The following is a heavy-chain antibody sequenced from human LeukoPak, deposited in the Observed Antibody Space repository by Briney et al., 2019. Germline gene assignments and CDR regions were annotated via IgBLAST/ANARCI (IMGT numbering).Heavy chain of an antibody. CDR3: AKDGGDTVQEGTFDY. J-gene: IGHJ4*02. D-gene: IGHD5-18*01. Sequence: GGSLRLSCAASGFTFSSYSMNWVRQAPGKGLEWVSSISSSSSYIYYADSVKGRFTISRDNSKNSQYLQMNSLRTEDTALYYCAKDGGDTVQEGTFDYWGQGTLVTVSS. CDR1: GFTFSSYS. V-gene: IGHV3-21*04. CDR2: ISSSSSYI.